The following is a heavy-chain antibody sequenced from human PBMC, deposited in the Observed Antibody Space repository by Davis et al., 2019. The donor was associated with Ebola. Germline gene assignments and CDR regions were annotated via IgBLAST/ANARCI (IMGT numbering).Heavy chain of an antibody. CDR1: GYTFTNYG. J-gene: IGHJ4*02. V-gene: IGHV1-18*01. CDR3: ARGRDGYNPTADY. CDR2: ISAHNGNT. D-gene: IGHD5-24*01. Sequence: ASVKVSCKASGYTFTNYGVSWVRQAPGQGLEWMGWISAHNGNTNYAQKLQDRVTMTTDTSTSTAYMELRSLRFDDTAVYYCARGRDGYNPTADYWGQGTLVTVSS.